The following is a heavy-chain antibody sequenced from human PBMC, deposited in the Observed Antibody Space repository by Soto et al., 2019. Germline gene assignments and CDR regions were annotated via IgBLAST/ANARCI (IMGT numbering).Heavy chain of an antibody. CDR2: INEDGSTT. J-gene: IGHJ4*02. CDR1: GFTFSGNW. CDR3: ARDLSGQFDY. Sequence: EVQLVESGGGLVQPGGSLRLSCAASGFTFSGNWMHWVRQAPGKGLVWVSRINEDGSTTTYADSVKGRFTISRDNAENTLYLQMTSLRAGDTAVYYCARDLSGQFDYWGQGTLVTVSS. V-gene: IGHV3-74*03.